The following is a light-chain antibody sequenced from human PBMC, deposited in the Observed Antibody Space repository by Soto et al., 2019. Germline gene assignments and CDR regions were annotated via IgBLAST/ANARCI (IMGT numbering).Light chain of an antibody. Sequence: ALTQPASVSGSPGQSITISCTGASSDVGGYDYVSWYQQHPGKAPKLLIYEVSDRPSGVSTRFSGSKSGSTASLTISGLQTEDEADYYCTSYTTIGTLDLFGTGTKVTVL. J-gene: IGLJ1*01. CDR1: SSDVGGYDY. CDR3: TSYTTIGTLDL. V-gene: IGLV2-14*01. CDR2: EVS.